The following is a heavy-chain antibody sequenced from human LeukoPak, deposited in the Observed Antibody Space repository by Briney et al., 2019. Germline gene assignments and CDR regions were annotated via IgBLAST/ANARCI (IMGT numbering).Heavy chain of an antibody. J-gene: IGHJ4*02. Sequence: GGSLRLSCTASGFTFNTYTMHWVRQAPGNGLEWVSSISSTNSYIYYADSVRGRFTVSRDNAKNSLYLQMHSLSAEDTAVYYCARVNGRSGHVAFDYWGQGTLVTVSS. CDR2: ISSTNSYI. D-gene: IGHD5-12*01. CDR1: GFTFNTYT. CDR3: ARVNGRSGHVAFDY. V-gene: IGHV3-21*01.